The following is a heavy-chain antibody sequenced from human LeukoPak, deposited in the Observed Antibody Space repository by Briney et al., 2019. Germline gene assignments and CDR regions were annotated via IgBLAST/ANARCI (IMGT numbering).Heavy chain of an antibody. CDR1: GGSISSGSYY. Sequence: SQTLSLTCTVSGGSISSGSYYWSWIRQPAGKGLEWIGRIYTSGSTNYNPPLKSRVTISVDTSKNQFSLKLSSVTAADTAVYYCARVGGYDFVLDYWGQGTLVTVSS. CDR3: ARVGGYDFVLDY. J-gene: IGHJ4*02. V-gene: IGHV4-61*02. CDR2: IYTSGST. D-gene: IGHD5-12*01.